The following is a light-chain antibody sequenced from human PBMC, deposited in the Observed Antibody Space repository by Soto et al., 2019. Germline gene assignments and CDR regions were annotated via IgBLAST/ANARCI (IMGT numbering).Light chain of an antibody. CDR2: AAS. J-gene: IGKJ1*01. CDR1: QSISNY. CDR3: LQHNSYPRT. Sequence: IQMTQSPSSLSASVGDRVTMTCRASQSISNYLNWYQQKPGKAPKRLIYAASSLPSGVPARFSGSGSGTEFTLTISSLQPEDFATYYCLQHNSYPRTFGQGTKVDNK. V-gene: IGKV1-17*01.